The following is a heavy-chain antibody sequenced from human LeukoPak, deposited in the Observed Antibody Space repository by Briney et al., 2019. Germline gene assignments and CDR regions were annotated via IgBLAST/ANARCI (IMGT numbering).Heavy chain of an antibody. CDR3: VIAAAAGFWRFDY. D-gene: IGHD6-13*01. CDR2: IIPIFGIA. Sequence: SVKVSCKASGGTFSSYAISWVRQAPGQGLEWMGRIIPIFGIANYAQKFQGRVTITADKSTSTAYMELSSLRSDDTAVYYCVIAAAAGFWRFDYWGQGTLVTVSS. CDR1: GGTFSSYA. J-gene: IGHJ4*02. V-gene: IGHV1-69*04.